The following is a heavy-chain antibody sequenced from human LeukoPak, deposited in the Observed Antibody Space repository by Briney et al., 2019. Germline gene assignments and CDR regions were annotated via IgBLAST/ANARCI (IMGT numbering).Heavy chain of an antibody. V-gene: IGHV3-7*01. Sequence: GGSLRLSCAASGFTFSSYWMSWVRQAPGKGLEWVANIKQDGSEKYYVDSVKGRFTISRDNAKNSLYLQMNSLRAEDTAVYYCARDSLYCSGGSCYPGYFDYWGQGTLVTVSS. CDR1: GFTFSSYW. D-gene: IGHD2-15*01. J-gene: IGHJ4*02. CDR2: IKQDGSEK. CDR3: ARDSLYCSGGSCYPGYFDY.